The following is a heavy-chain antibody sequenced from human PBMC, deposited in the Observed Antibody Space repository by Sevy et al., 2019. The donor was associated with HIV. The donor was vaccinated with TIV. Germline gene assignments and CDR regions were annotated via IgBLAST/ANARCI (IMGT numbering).Heavy chain of an antibody. J-gene: IGHJ6*02. D-gene: IGHD2-2*01. CDR3: ARDCSSTKCLWGLDV. CDR1: GFTFSNYW. Sequence: GGSLRLSCAASGFTFSNYWMSWVRQAPGKGLEWVANIKRDGSEKYYVASVKGRFTISRENAKNSLHLQMNSLRAEDTAVYYCARDCSSTKCLWGLDVWGQGTTVTVSS. CDR2: IKRDGSEK. V-gene: IGHV3-7*03.